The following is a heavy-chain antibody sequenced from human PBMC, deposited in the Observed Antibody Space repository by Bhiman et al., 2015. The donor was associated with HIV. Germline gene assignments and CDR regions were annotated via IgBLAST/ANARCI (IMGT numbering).Heavy chain of an antibody. CDR3: AREGSHMATDY. J-gene: IGHJ4*02. D-gene: IGHD5-24*01. CDR2: IKQDGSDK. V-gene: IGHV3-7*01. Sequence: EVQLVESGGGLVQPGGSLRLSCAASGFTFTTYWMSWVRQAPGKGLEWVANIKQDGSDKYYVDSVTGRFTISRDNAKPSLYLQMNSLRAEDTAVYYCAREGSHMATDYWGQGTLVTVSS. CDR1: GFTFTTYW.